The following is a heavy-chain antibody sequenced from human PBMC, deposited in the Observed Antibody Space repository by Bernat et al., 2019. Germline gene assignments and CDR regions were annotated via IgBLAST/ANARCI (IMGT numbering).Heavy chain of an antibody. V-gene: IGHV3-66*01. J-gene: IGHJ4*02. Sequence: EVQLVESGGGLVQPGGSLRLSCAASRFTVSSNYMSWVRQAPGKGLEWVSVIYSGGSTYYADSVKGRFTISRDNSKNTQYLQMNSLRAEGTAVYYCARDVGIAARPTDYWGQGTLVTVSS. CDR1: RFTVSSNY. CDR2: IYSGGST. D-gene: IGHD6-6*01. CDR3: ARDVGIAARPTDY.